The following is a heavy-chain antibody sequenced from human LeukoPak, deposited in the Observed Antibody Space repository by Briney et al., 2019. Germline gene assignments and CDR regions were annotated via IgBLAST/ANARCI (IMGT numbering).Heavy chain of an antibody. D-gene: IGHD6-13*01. CDR2: IYYSGST. CDR1: GGSISSSSYF. V-gene: IGHV4-39*07. J-gene: IGHJ3*02. CDR3: SRIAAAGTFAFDI. Sequence: SETLSLTCTVSGGSISSSSYFWAWIRQPPGKGLEWIGNIYYSGSTHYNPSLKSRVTISVDTSKNQFSLKLSSVTAADTAVYYCSRIAAAGTFAFDIWGQGTMVTVSS.